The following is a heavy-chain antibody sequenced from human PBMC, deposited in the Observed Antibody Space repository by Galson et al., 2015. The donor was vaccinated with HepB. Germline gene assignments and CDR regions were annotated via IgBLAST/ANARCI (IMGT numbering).Heavy chain of an antibody. CDR2: IYTDGSST. J-gene: IGHJ4*02. CDR3: ARSSELAFDS. V-gene: IGHV3-74*01. D-gene: IGHD1-26*01. Sequence: SLRLSCAASGFTFTNYWMHWVRQAPGKGLLWVSLIYTDGSSTNYADSVQGRFTITRDNAKNTLYLQMNSLRAEDTAVYYCARSSELAFDSWGQGVLVTVSS. CDR1: GFTFTNYW.